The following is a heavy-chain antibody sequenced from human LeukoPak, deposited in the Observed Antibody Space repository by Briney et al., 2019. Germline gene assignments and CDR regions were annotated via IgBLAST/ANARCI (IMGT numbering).Heavy chain of an antibody. Sequence: ASVKVSRKASGYTFTGYYMHWVRQAPGQGPEWMGWINPKNGGTKLAQKFQGRVTMTTDTSISTAYMELSKLTSDDTAMYYCARDQGNGYYINWFDPWGQGTLVTVSS. CDR3: ARDQGNGYYINWFDP. J-gene: IGHJ5*02. D-gene: IGHD3-22*01. V-gene: IGHV1-2*02. CDR1: GYTFTGYY. CDR2: INPKNGGT.